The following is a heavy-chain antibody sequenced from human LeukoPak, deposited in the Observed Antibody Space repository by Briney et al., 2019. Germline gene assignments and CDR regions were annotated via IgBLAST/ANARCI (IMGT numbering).Heavy chain of an antibody. D-gene: IGHD3-10*01. CDR2: RYYSGDT. CDR3: VGEKSFFGEAI. J-gene: IGHJ3*02. CDR1: GGSISSGSYY. Sequence: PSETLSLTCTVSGGSISSGSYYWNWIRQPPGKGLEWIGHRYYSGDTNYNPSLKSRVAISLDTSKNQFSLKVNSVTAADTAVYYCVGEKSFFGEAIWSRGTMVTVSS. V-gene: IGHV4-61*01.